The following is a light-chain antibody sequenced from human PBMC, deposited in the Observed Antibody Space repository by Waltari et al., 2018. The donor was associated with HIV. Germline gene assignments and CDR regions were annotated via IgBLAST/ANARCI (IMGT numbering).Light chain of an antibody. CDR3: QAWGGNTAV. Sequence: SYDFTQAPSASVSPCPTPSIACSGAKLGDTYVSWYQQKPGQYPPHLIFQDNKRRSGIPDRFSASYSANTATLTISATQSVDEADFYCQAWGGNTAVFGGGTKLTVL. CDR2: QDN. CDR1: KLGDTY. V-gene: IGLV3-1*01. J-gene: IGLJ2*01.